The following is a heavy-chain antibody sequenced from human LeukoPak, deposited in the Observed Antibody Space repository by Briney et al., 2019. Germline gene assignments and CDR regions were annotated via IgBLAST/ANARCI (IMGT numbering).Heavy chain of an antibody. V-gene: IGHV3-21*01. Sequence: GGSLRLSCAASGFTFSSYSMNWVCQAPGKGLEWVSSISGSSYYIYYADSVKGRFTISRDNAKNSLYLQMNSLRAEDTAVYYCARLDTAMVTEPIDYWGQGTLVTVSS. CDR1: GFTFSSYS. D-gene: IGHD5-18*01. CDR3: ARLDTAMVTEPIDY. J-gene: IGHJ4*02. CDR2: ISGSSYYI.